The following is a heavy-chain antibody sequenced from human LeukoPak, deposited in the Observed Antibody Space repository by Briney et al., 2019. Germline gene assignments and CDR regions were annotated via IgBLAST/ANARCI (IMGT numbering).Heavy chain of an antibody. Sequence: PSETLSLTCTVSGGSVSSYFWSWIRRPPGKGLEWIGYIDDSGDTNYNPSLKSQVSISIAKSKNQFSLKLSSVTAADTAMYYCARSDYYGSGSHTLFDAFDIWGQGTRVTVSS. V-gene: IGHV4-59*02. J-gene: IGHJ3*02. CDR3: ARSDYYGSGSHTLFDAFDI. CDR2: IDDSGDT. D-gene: IGHD3-10*01. CDR1: GGSVSSYF.